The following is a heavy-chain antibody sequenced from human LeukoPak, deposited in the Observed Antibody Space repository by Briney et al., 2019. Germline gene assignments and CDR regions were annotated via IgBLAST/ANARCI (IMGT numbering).Heavy chain of an antibody. Sequence: GRPLRLSCAASGFTFRTYAMHWVRQAPGKGLEWVAVISYDGSNKRYADSVRGRFTISRDNSKNTLYLQMNTLRAEDSAVYYCARDRPLSAGGVIYYSYSGMDVWGQGTTVTVFS. V-gene: IGHV3-30-3*01. J-gene: IGHJ6*02. CDR1: GFTFRTYA. D-gene: IGHD3-16*01. CDR3: ARDRPLSAGGVIYYSYSGMDV. CDR2: ISYDGSNK.